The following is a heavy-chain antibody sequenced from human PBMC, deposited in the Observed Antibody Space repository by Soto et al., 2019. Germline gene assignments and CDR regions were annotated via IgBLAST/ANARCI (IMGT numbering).Heavy chain of an antibody. D-gene: IGHD3-16*01. CDR2: IFYSGTT. CDR3: ARGRGGTYDAFDI. V-gene: IGHV4-59*01. CDR1: GGSISSYF. J-gene: IGHJ3*02. Sequence: SETLSLTCTVSGGSISSYFWSWIRQPPGEGLERIGYIFYSGTTNYSPSLKSRVTMSLGTAKNQFSLNLTSVTAADTAVYYCARGRGGTYDAFDIWGQGTMVTVSS.